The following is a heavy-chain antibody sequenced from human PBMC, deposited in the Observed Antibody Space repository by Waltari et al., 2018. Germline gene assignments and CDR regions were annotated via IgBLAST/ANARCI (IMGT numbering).Heavy chain of an antibody. CDR3: ARAGLGSPSQWLQLFDS. CDR2: LHAGGAT. CDR1: GFIGGYNY. J-gene: IGHJ4*02. V-gene: IGHV3-53*03. D-gene: IGHD5-18*01. Sequence: EVQLVESGGGLIQPGGSLRLSCAACGFIGGYNYMTWVRQAPGKGLEWVSVLHAGGATYYEDSVKGRFTISRDNSKNTLYLQMNNLRVEDTAVYFCARAGLGSPSQWLQLFDSWGQGTLVTVSS.